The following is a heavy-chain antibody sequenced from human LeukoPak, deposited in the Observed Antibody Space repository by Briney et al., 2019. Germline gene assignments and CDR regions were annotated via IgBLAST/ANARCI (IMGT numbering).Heavy chain of an antibody. V-gene: IGHV3-21*04. J-gene: IGHJ4*02. Sequence: PGGSLRLSCAASGFTFSSYSMNWVRQAPGKGLEWVSSISSSSSYIYYADSVRGRFTISRDNFKNTLYLQMNSLRAEDTAIYYCAKGMGAYCDGDCSSRTFDSWGQGTLVAVSS. CDR1: GFTFSSYS. D-gene: IGHD2-21*02. CDR2: ISSSSSYI. CDR3: AKGMGAYCDGDCSSRTFDS.